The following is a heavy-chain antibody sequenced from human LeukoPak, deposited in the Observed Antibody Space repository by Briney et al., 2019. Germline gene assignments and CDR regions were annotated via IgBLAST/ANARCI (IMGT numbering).Heavy chain of an antibody. CDR3: ARGNSDAFDI. D-gene: IGHD4-23*01. Sequence: GGSLRLSCAASGFTFSSYGMHWVRQAPGKGLEWVAVISYDGSNKYYADSVKGRFTVSRDNSKNTLYLQVNSLTAEDTAVYYCARGNSDAFDIWGQGTMVTVSS. V-gene: IGHV3-30*03. CDR1: GFTFSSYG. J-gene: IGHJ3*02. CDR2: ISYDGSNK.